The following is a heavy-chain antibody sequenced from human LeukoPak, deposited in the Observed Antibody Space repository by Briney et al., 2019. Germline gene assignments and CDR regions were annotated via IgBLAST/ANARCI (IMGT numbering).Heavy chain of an antibody. CDR3: ATDSPYISGSYAY. J-gene: IGHJ4*02. Sequence: ASVKVSCKASGYTFTGYYMHWVRQAPGQGLEWMGGFDPEDGETIYAQKFQGRVTMTEDTSTDTVYMELSSLRSEDTAVYYCATDSPYISGSYAYWGQGTLVTVSS. V-gene: IGHV1-24*01. CDR1: GYTFTGYY. CDR2: FDPEDGET. D-gene: IGHD1-26*01.